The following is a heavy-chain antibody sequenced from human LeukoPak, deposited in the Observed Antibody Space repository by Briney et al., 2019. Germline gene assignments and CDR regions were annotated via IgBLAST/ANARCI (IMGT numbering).Heavy chain of an antibody. CDR1: GYTFTSYG. CDR3: ARQACSGSCCYYYYGMDV. D-gene: IGHD1-26*01. Sequence: ASVTVSCKASGYTFTSYGISWVRQAPGRGLEWMGWISAYNGNTNYAQKLQGRVTMTTDTSTSTAYMELRSLRSDDTAVYYCARQACSGSCCYYYYGMDVWRQGTTVTVSS. CDR2: ISAYNGNT. J-gene: IGHJ6*02. V-gene: IGHV1-18*01.